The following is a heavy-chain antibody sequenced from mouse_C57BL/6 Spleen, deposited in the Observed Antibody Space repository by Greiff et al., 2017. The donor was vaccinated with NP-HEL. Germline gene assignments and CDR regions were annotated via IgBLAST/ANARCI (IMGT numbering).Heavy chain of an antibody. V-gene: IGHV5-4*01. Sequence: EVQGVESGGGLVKPGGSLKLSCAASGFTFSSYAMSWVRQTPEKRLEWVATISDGGSYTYYPDNVKGRFTISRDNAKNNLYLQMSHLKSEDPAMYYCGRDQDGYGGYFDVWGTGTTVTVSS. CDR2: ISDGGSYT. CDR3: GRDQDGYGGYFDV. D-gene: IGHD2-2*01. CDR1: GFTFSSYA. J-gene: IGHJ1*03.